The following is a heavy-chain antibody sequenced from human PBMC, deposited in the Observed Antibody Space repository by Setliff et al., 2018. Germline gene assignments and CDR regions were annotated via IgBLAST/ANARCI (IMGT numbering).Heavy chain of an antibody. D-gene: IGHD2-15*01. V-gene: IGHV3-53*01. J-gene: IGHJ6*02. Sequence: GGSLRLSCAASGFTVSTNYMIWVRQAPGKGLEWVSVIYSGGDTYYADSVKGRFTISRDDSKSIAYLQMNSLKTEDTAVYYCTVAPGYCSGGSCSYYYYYGMDVWGQGTTVTVSS. CDR1: GFTVSTNY. CDR3: TVAPGYCSGGSCSYYYYYGMDV. CDR2: IYSGGDT.